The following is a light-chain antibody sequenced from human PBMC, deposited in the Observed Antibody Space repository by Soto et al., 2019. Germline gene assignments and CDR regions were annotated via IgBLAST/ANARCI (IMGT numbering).Light chain of an antibody. J-gene: IGKJ4*01. CDR3: QQYGSSPPLT. CDR1: QSVSSNY. CDR2: GAS. V-gene: IGKV3-20*01. Sequence: VLTQAQGTLSLSPGERATLSCRASQSVSSNYLAWYQQKPGQAPRLLIYGASSRATGIPDRFSGSGSGTDFTLTISRLEPEDCSLYYCQQYGSSPPLTFGGGTKLEI.